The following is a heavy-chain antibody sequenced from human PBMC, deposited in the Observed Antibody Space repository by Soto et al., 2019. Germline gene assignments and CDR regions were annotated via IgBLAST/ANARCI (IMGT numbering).Heavy chain of an antibody. CDR2: IIPTFGTA. CDR1: GGTFSSYA. Sequence: QVQLVQSGAEVKKPGSSVKVSCKASGGTFSSYAISWVRQAPGQGLEWMGGIIPTFGTANYAQKFQGRVTSTADQSTSTAYRELSSLRSEDTAVYYCARSLRRELVWFDPWGQGTLVTVSS. V-gene: IGHV1-69*01. D-gene: IGHD1-7*01. CDR3: ARSLRRELVWFDP. J-gene: IGHJ5*02.